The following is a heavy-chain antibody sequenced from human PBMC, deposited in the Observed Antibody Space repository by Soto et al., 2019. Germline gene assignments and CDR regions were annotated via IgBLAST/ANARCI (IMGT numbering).Heavy chain of an antibody. Sequence: GGSLRLSCAASGFTFSNCGMTCVRQTPGKGLERVSYISDSGATKHYADSVKGRFTISRDNGKDSLYLQMNSLRDEDTAVYFCARCSRNSCYSYGVDVWGQGATVTVSS. J-gene: IGHJ6*02. CDR1: GFTFSNCG. CDR3: ARCSRNSCYSYGVDV. D-gene: IGHD2-15*01. CDR2: ISDSGATK. V-gene: IGHV3-48*02.